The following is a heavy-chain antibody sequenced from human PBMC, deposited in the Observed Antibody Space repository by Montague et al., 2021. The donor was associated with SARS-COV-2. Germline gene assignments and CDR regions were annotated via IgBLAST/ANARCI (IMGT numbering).Heavy chain of an antibody. CDR3: ARLHCSSTSCYYLFLAETSHIDY. V-gene: IGHV4-39*01. CDR1: GGSISSSSYY. J-gene: IGHJ4*02. D-gene: IGHD2-2*01. Sequence: SETLSLTCTVSGGSISSSSYYWGWIRQPPGKGLEWNGSIYYSGSTYYNPSLKSRVTISVDTSKNQFSLKLSSVTAADTAVYYCARLHCSSTSCYYLFLAETSHIDYWGQGTLVTVSS. CDR2: IYYSGST.